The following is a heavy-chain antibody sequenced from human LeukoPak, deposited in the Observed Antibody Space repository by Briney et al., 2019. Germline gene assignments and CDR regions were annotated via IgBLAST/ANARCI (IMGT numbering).Heavy chain of an antibody. CDR3: AKGHLVGASGDY. CDR1: GFTFSSSW. Sequence: GGSLRLSCAASGFTFSSSWMTWVRQAPGKGLEWVSAISGSGGSTYYADSVKGRFTISRDNSKNTLYLQMNSLRAEDTAVYYCAKGHLVGASGDYWGQGTLVTVSS. V-gene: IGHV3-23*01. D-gene: IGHD1-26*01. CDR2: ISGSGGST. J-gene: IGHJ4*02.